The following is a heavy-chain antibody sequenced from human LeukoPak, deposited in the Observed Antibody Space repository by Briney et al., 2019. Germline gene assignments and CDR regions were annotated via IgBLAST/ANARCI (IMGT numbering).Heavy chain of an antibody. D-gene: IGHD3-10*01. J-gene: IGHJ4*02. CDR1: GFTFGDYA. CDR2: IRSKAYGGTT. CDR3: AKDSYYYGSGSYPDY. Sequence: GGSLRLSCTASGFTFGDYAMSWVRQAPGKGLEWVGFIRSKAYGGTTEYAASVKGRFTISRDDSKSIAYLQMNSLRAEDTAVYYCAKDSYYYGSGSYPDYWGQGTLVTVSS. V-gene: IGHV3-49*04.